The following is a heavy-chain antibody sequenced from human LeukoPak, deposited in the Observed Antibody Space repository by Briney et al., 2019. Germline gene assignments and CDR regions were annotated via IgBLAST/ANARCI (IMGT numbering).Heavy chain of an antibody. CDR3: ARDRGGYSYGYDY. V-gene: IGHV3-21*01. CDR1: GFTFSSYS. D-gene: IGHD5-18*01. Sequence: GGSLRLSCAASGFTFSSYSMNWVLQAPGKGLEWVSSISSSSSYIYYADSVKGRFTISRDNAKNSLYLQMNSLRAEDTAVYYCARDRGGYSYGYDYWGQGTLVTVSS. J-gene: IGHJ4*02. CDR2: ISSSSSYI.